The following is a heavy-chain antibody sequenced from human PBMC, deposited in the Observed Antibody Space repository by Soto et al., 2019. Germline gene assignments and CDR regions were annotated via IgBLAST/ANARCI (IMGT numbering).Heavy chain of an antibody. CDR2: IIPILGIA. D-gene: IGHD4-17*01. V-gene: IGHV1-69*02. CDR1: GGTFSSYT. Sequence: QVQMVQSGAEVKKPGSSVKVSCKASGGTFSSYTISWVRQAPGQGLEWMGRIIPILGIANYAQKFQGRVTITADKSTSTSYMELSSLRSEDTAVYYCAGEGYGDYEVYWGQGTLVTVSS. CDR3: AGEGYGDYEVY. J-gene: IGHJ4*02.